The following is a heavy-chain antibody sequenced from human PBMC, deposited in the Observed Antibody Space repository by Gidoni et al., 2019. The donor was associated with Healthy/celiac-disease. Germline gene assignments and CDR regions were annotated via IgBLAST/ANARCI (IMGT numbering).Heavy chain of an antibody. CDR2: IKQDGSEN. V-gene: IGHV3-7*03. D-gene: IGHD6-13*01. CDR1: GFTVSSYW. J-gene: IGHJ6*02. Sequence: EVQLVESGGGWVQPGGSLRRSGAASGFTVSSYWMSWVRQAPGKGRELVANIKQDGSENYYVDSVQGRFTISRDNAKNSLYLQMNSLRAEDTAVYYCARDSSSWYVYYYYGMDVWGQGTTVTVSS. CDR3: ARDSSSWYVYYYYGMDV.